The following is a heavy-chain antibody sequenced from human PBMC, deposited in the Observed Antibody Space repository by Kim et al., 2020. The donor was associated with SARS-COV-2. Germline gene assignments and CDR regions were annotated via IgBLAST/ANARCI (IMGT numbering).Heavy chain of an antibody. D-gene: IGHD1-1*01. CDR1: GVSISSYY. Sequence: SETLSLTCTVSGVSISSYYWSWIRQPPGKGLEWIGYIYYSGSTNYNPSHKSRVTISVDTSKNQFSLKLSSVTAADTAVYYCARTGTLLGLIDDWGQGTLVTVSS. CDR3: ARTGTLLGLIDD. V-gene: IGHV4-59*08. CDR2: IYYSGST. J-gene: IGHJ4*02.